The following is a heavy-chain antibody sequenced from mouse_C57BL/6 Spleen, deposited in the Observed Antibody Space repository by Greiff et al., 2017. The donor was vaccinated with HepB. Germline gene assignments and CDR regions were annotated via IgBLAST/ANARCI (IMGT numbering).Heavy chain of an antibody. CDR2: ISYDGSN. V-gene: IGHV3-6*01. CDR3: ARDWEVVARMDY. CDR1: GYSITSGYY. Sequence: EVKLQESGPGLVKPSQSLSLTCSVTGYSITSGYYWNWIRQFPGNKLEWMGYISYDGSNNYNPSLKNRISITRDTSKNQFFLKLNSVTTEDTATYYCARDWEVVARMDYWGQGTSVTVSS. J-gene: IGHJ4*01. D-gene: IGHD1-1*01.